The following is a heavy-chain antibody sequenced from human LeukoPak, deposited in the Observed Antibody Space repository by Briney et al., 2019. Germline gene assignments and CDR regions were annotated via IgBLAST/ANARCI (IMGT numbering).Heavy chain of an antibody. J-gene: IGHJ4*02. CDR3: AKGDYYDLDY. CDR1: GFTFSNYG. CDR2: ITSGVGIT. V-gene: IGHV3-23*01. Sequence: PGGSLRLSCVASGFTFSNYGMNWVRQAPGKGLEWVSTITSGVGITYYADSVKGRFTISRDNSKNTLYLQMNSLRAEDTAVYYCAKGDYYDLDYWGQGTLVTVSS. D-gene: IGHD3-22*01.